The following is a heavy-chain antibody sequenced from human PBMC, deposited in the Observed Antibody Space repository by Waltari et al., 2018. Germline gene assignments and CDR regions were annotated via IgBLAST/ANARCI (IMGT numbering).Heavy chain of an antibody. CDR3: GRSSGYFTPFDY. CDR2: ISGSGETT. D-gene: IGHD3-22*01. J-gene: IGHJ4*02. Sequence: EAQLLESGGDFVHPGGSLRLSCVVSRFTFSNSAMSWVRQAPGKGLEWVSGISGSGETTYYTEAVKGRFTISRDNSKNMLYLQMSSLRGDDTAVYYCGRSSGYFTPFDYWGQGTLVTVSS. CDR1: RFTFSNSA. V-gene: IGHV3-23*01.